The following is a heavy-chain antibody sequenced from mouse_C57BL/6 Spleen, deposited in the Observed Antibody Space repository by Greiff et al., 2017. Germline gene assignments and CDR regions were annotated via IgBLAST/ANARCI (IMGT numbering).Heavy chain of an antibody. CDR1: GFTFSSYA. D-gene: IGHD2-1*01. Sequence: DVMLVESGGGLVKPGGSLKLSCAASGFTFSSYAMSWVRQTPEKRLEWVATISDGGSYTYYPDNVKGRFTISRDNAKNNLYLQMSHLKSEDTAMYYCARDGNYVYYFDYWGQGTTLTVSS. CDR3: ARDGNYVYYFDY. V-gene: IGHV5-4*01. CDR2: ISDGGSYT. J-gene: IGHJ2*01.